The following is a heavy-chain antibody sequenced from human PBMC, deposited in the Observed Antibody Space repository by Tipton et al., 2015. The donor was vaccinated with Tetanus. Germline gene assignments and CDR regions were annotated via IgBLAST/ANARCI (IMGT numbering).Heavy chain of an antibody. D-gene: IGHD3-16*02. Sequence: TLSLTCTVSGDFITSTSYYWGWIRQAPGKGLEWIGAVENGGTAYYNPSLRSRVTISRDTSKNQFSLKLSSVTAADTAVYYCARESSYYMDVWGQGTTVTVSS. V-gene: IGHV4-39*02. J-gene: IGHJ6*03. CDR3: ARESSYYMDV. CDR1: GDFITSTSYY. CDR2: VENGGTA.